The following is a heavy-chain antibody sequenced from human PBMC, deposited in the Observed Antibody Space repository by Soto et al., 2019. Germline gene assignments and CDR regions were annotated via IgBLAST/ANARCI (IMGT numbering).Heavy chain of an antibody. CDR3: ARDSTRVLWFGELST. CDR1: GGSISGHY. J-gene: IGHJ4*02. CDR2: VYYNGYT. V-gene: IGHV4-59*11. D-gene: IGHD3-10*01. Sequence: PSETLSLTCSVSGGSISGHYWSWIRQPPGKGLEWIGYVYYNGYTDYNPSLKSRVTMSVDTSKNQFSLKVSSVTAADTAVYYCARDSTRVLWFGELSTWGPGTLVTVSS.